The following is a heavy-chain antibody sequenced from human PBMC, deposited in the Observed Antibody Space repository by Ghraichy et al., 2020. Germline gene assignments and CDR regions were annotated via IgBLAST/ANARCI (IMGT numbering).Heavy chain of an antibody. CDR3: ASSRSSAYYYDSSHLYYLDF. D-gene: IGHD3-22*01. CDR1: GHTFTNYG. CDR2: ISANTGNT. Sequence: ASVKVSCKASGHTFTNYGITWVRQAPGQGLEWLGWISANTGNTHFSQKLQDRVTMTTDTSTNTPYMELRSLRSDDTAVYYCASSRSSAYYYDSSHLYYLDFWGQGTLVTVSS. V-gene: IGHV1-18*04. J-gene: IGHJ4*02.